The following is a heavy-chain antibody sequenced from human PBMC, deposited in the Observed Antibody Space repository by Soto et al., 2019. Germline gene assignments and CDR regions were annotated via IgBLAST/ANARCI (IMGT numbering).Heavy chain of an antibody. CDR1: VFTFSSYA. CDR2: ISYDGSNK. J-gene: IGHJ6*02. CDR3: ARGAGSGWTHINYYYGMDV. V-gene: IGHV3-30-3*01. D-gene: IGHD6-19*01. Sequence: VGSLRLSCAASVFTFSSYAMHCVRHSPGKWLEWVAVISYDGSNKYYADSVKGRFTISRDNSKNTLYLQMNSLRAEDTAVYYCARGAGSGWTHINYYYGMDVWGQATTVTVS.